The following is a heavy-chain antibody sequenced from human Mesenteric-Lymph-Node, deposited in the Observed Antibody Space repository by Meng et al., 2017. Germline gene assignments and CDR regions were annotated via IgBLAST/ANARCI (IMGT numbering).Heavy chain of an antibody. V-gene: IGHV4-4*02. J-gene: IGHJ4*02. CDR2: IFHSGST. CDR3: ARRAISGGGDS. D-gene: IGHD3-10*01. Sequence: GSLRLSCAVSGGSITSSDWWSWVRQSPKKGLEWIGEIFHSGSTSYNPSLRSRVTISVDKSKNQFSLKLSSVTAADTAVYYCARRAISGGGDSWGQGTLVTVSS. CDR1: GGSITSSDW.